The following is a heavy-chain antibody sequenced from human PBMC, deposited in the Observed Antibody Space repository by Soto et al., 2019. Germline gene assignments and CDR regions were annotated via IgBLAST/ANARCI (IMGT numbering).Heavy chain of an antibody. V-gene: IGHV1-2*02. CDR3: ARGGGVGVAGSAAFEM. CDR2: INPATGAA. D-gene: IGHD3-3*01. Sequence: QLHLVQSGAVVKKPGASVTVSCSASGYPVTAYYMHWVRQAPGRGLEWMGGINPATGAAKYTQTFQGRVTMTMDTSTSTVFMELSGLTSDDTAVFYCARGGGVGVAGSAAFEMWGQGTLVTVSS. J-gene: IGHJ3*02. CDR1: GYPVTAYY.